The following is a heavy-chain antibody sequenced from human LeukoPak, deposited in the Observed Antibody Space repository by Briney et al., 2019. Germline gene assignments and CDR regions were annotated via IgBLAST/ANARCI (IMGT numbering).Heavy chain of an antibody. CDR3: ARVRITMVRGVDNWFDP. J-gene: IGHJ5*02. Sequence: LAGGSLRLSCTASGFTFSSYGIHWVRQAPGKGLEWVSFVRYDGKNQYYADSVKGRFTVSRDNAKNSLYLQMNSLRAEDTALYHCARVRITMVRGVDNWFDPWGQGTLVTVSS. CDR1: GFTFSSYG. V-gene: IGHV3-30*02. CDR2: VRYDGKNQ. D-gene: IGHD3-10*01.